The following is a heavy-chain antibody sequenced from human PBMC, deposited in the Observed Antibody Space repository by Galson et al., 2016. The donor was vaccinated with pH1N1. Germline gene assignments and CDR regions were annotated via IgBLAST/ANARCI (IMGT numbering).Heavy chain of an antibody. Sequence: SVKVSCKASGYTFTYYAMNWVRQAPGQGLEWMGWINTNTGNPTYAQGFTGRFVFSLDTSVSTAYLQISSLKAENTAVYYCTRNCSSSSCHVDYWSQGTLVTVSS. CDR2: INTNTGNP. CDR3: TRNCSSSSCHVDY. CDR1: GYTFTYYA. V-gene: IGHV7-4-1*02. D-gene: IGHD2-2*01. J-gene: IGHJ4*02.